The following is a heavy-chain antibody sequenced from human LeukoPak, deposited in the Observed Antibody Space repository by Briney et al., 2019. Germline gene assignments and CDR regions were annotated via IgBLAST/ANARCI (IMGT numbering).Heavy chain of an antibody. CDR1: GFTFSSYA. V-gene: IGHV3-23*01. Sequence: GGSLRLSCAASGFTFSSYAMSWVRQAPGKGLEWVSAISGSGGSTYYADSVKGRFTISRDNSKNTLYLQMNSLRAEDTAVYYCAKKNYYDFWSGYLLGWGQGTLVTVSS. D-gene: IGHD3-3*01. J-gene: IGHJ4*02. CDR2: ISGSGGST. CDR3: AKKNYYDFWSGYLLG.